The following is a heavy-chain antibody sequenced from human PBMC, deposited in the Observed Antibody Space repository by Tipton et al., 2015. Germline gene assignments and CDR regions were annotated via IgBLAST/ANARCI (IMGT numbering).Heavy chain of an antibody. D-gene: IGHD4-17*01. V-gene: IGHV3-23*01. CDR2: ISDSGGST. J-gene: IGHJ4*02. CDR3: AKAPVEYGHYVSGWDH. Sequence: GLVKPSETLSLTCGVSGYFISSGHFWGWVRQTPGKGLEWVSFISDSGGSTDYADSVKGRFTISRDNSKSTLYLQVNSLRAEDTAVYYCAKAPVEYGHYVSGWDHWGQGTLVTVST. CDR1: GYFISSGHF.